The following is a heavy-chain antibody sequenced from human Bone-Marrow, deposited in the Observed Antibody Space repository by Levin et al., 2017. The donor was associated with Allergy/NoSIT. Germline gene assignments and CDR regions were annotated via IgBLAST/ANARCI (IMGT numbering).Heavy chain of an antibody. CDR3: ARGPGLAVGKGYFDS. D-gene: IGHD6-19*01. CDR1: GFTFSNFA. Sequence: GGSLRLSCAASGFTFSNFAMHWVRQAPGKGLEWVAAIPHDGANTYYTDSVRGRFTISRDNSKNTLFVEMNSLRVEDTAVYYCARGPGLAVGKGYFDSWGQGTLLTVSS. J-gene: IGHJ5*01. CDR2: IPHDGANT. V-gene: IGHV3-30-3*01.